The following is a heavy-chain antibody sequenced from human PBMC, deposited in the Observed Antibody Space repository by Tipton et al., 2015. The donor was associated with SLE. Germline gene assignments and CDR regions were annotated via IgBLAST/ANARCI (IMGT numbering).Heavy chain of an antibody. Sequence: TLSLTCTVSGGSISSSSYYWGWIRQPPGKGLEWIGSIYYSGSTYYNPSLRSRVTISVDTSKNQFSLKLSSVTAADTAVYYCARQEDIAVAGHFDYWGQGTLVTVSS. CDR2: IYYSGST. CDR1: GGSISSSSYY. D-gene: IGHD6-19*01. V-gene: IGHV4-39*01. J-gene: IGHJ4*02. CDR3: ARQEDIAVAGHFDY.